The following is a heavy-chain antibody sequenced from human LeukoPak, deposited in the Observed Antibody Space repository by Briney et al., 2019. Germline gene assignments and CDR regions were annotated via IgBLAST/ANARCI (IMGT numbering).Heavy chain of an antibody. J-gene: IGHJ4*02. CDR2: IDYSGST. V-gene: IGHV4-61*05. Sequence: PSETLSLTCTVSGGSISSSSYFWGWFRQTPGKGLEWIGYIDYSGSTNYNPSLKSRVTISVDTSKNQFSLKLSSVTAADTAVYYCARAPNYGGKPFDYWGQGTLVTVSS. D-gene: IGHD4-23*01. CDR3: ARAPNYGGKPFDY. CDR1: GGSISSSSYF.